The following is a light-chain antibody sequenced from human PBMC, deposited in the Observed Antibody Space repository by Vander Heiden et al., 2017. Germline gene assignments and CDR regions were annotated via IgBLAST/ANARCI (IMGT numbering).Light chain of an antibody. CDR2: AAS. V-gene: IGKV1-39*01. CDR1: QSISSY. CDR3: QQSYSTPRT. J-gene: IGKJ1*01. Sequence: IPMTPSPSSLSASVGDRVTITCRPSQSISSYLNWYQQKPGKAPKLLIYAASRLQSGVPSRFSGSGSGTDFTLTISSLQTEDFATYYCQQSYSTPRTFGQGTKVEIK.